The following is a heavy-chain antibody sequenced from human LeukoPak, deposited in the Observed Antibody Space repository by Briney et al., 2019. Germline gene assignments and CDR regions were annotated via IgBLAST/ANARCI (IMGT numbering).Heavy chain of an antibody. CDR3: ARDRALGGRLLTFDY. Sequence: SETLSLTCAVSGGSISSYYWSWIRQPPGKGLEWIGYIYYTGSTNYNPSLESRVTISVDTSKSQFSLKLTSVTAADTAVYFCARDRALGGRLLTFDYWGRGTLVTVSS. V-gene: IGHV4-59*01. CDR1: GGSISSYY. D-gene: IGHD3-16*01. CDR2: IYYTGST. J-gene: IGHJ4*02.